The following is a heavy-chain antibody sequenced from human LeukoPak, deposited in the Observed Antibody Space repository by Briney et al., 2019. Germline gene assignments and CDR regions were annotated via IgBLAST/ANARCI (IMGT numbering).Heavy chain of an antibody. CDR3: ARGPPESSSSDS. Sequence: ASVRVSCKASGYTFSNYDINWVRQATGQGLEWMGWTSPNNGKTGYAQNFQGRVIMTRDTSISTAYMELRRLRIEDTAVYYCARGPPESSSSDSWGQGTLVTVSS. J-gene: IGHJ4*02. CDR2: TSPNNGKT. CDR1: GYTFSNYD. D-gene: IGHD6-13*01. V-gene: IGHV1-8*01.